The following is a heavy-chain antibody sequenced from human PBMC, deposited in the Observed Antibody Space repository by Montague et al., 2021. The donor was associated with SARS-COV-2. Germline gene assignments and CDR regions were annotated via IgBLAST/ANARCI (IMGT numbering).Heavy chain of an antibody. CDR2: IYYSGST. D-gene: IGHD1-26*01. V-gene: IGHV4-39*01. Sequence: SETLSLTCTVSGGSISSSRYYWGWIRQPPGKGLEWSGCIYYSGSTYYNPSLKSRVTISVDTSKNQFSLTLSSVTAADTAVYYCVEIVGAADYWGQGTLVTVSS. CDR1: GGSISSSRYY. J-gene: IGHJ4*02. CDR3: VEIVGAADY.